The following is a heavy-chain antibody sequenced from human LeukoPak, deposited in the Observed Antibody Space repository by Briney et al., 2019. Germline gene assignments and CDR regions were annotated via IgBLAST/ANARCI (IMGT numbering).Heavy chain of an antibody. D-gene: IGHD6-6*01. CDR3: VRGTRSNSF. CDR2: IKEDGSDK. Sequence: GSLRLSCTASGFTFRNYWMSWVRQAPGKGLECVAYIKEDGSDKNYVDSVKGRFTISRDNAKSSLYLQMNSLRVEDTAVYYCVRGTRSNSFWGQGTQVTVSS. J-gene: IGHJ4*02. V-gene: IGHV3-7*01. CDR1: GFTFRNYW.